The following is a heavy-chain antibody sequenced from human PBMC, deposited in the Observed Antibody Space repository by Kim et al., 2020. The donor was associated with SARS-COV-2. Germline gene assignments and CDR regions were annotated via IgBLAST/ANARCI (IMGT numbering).Heavy chain of an antibody. J-gene: IGHJ4*02. CDR1: GFTFTSYA. V-gene: IGHV3-23*01. D-gene: IGHD6-25*01. Sequence: GGSLRLSCTASGFTFTSYAMTWVRQAPGKGLEWVSGISDSGGRTYYGDPVRGRFTIFRDNSKSTLYLQLNTLRVEDTALYYCAKAGQRLAWGYFDYWGQGTLVTVSS. CDR3: AKAGQRLAWGYFDY. CDR2: ISDSGGRT.